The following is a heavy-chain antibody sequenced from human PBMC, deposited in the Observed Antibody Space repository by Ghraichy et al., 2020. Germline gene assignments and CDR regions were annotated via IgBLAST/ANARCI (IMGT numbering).Heavy chain of an antibody. CDR1: GGSISSYY. Sequence: SETLSLTCTVSGGSISSYYWSWIRQPPGKGLEWIGYIYYSGSTNYNPSLKSRVTISVDTSKNQFSLKLSSVTAADTAVYYCARGKMATDLRSKYWYFDLWGRGTLVTVSS. J-gene: IGHJ2*01. CDR2: IYYSGST. V-gene: IGHV4-59*01. D-gene: IGHD5-24*01. CDR3: ARGKMATDLRSKYWYFDL.